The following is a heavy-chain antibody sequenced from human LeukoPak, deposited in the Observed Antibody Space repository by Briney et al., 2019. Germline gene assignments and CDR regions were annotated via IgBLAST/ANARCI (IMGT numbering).Heavy chain of an antibody. D-gene: IGHD3-10*01. CDR1: GFTFGDYY. Sequence: GGSLRLSCAASGFTFGDYYMSWIRQAPGKGLEWVSYISSSGSTIYYADSVKGRFTISRDNAKNSLYLQMNSLRAEDTAVYYCARDLMVRGVDWFDPWGQGTLVTVSS. CDR3: ARDLMVRGVDWFDP. J-gene: IGHJ5*02. V-gene: IGHV3-11*01. CDR2: ISSSGSTI.